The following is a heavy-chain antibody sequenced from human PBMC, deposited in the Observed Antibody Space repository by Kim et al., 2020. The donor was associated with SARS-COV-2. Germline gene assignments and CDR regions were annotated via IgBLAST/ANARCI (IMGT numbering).Heavy chain of an antibody. V-gene: IGHV4-31*03. CDR3: ARGYYYDSSGYLDY. CDR2: IYYSGST. J-gene: IGHJ4*02. Sequence: SETLSLTCTVSGGSISSGGYYWSWIRQHPGKGLEWIGYIYYSGSTYYNPSLKSRVTISVDTSKNQFSLKLSSVTAADTAVYYCARGYYYDSSGYLDYWGQGTLVTVSS. CDR1: GGSISSGGYY. D-gene: IGHD3-22*01.